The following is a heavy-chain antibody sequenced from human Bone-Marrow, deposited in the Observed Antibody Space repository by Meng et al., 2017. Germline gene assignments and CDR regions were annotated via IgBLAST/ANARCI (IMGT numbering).Heavy chain of an antibody. D-gene: IGHD2/OR15-2a*01. CDR2: INNDGSGT. Sequence: EVQLVEAGGGLVEPGGSLRLSCAASGFTFSSNLMHWVRQAPGKGLVWVSCINNDGSGTGYADSVKGRFTISRDNAKNTLYLQMNSLRAEDTAVYYCAKFLPAFDYWGQGTLVTVSS. J-gene: IGHJ4*02. CDR3: AKFLPAFDY. CDR1: GFTFSSNL. V-gene: IGHV3-74*01.